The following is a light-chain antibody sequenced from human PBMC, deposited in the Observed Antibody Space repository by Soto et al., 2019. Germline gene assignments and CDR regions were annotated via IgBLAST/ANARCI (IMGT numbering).Light chain of an antibody. V-gene: IGKV1-39*01. Sequence: DIQMTQSPSSLSASVGDRVTITCRASQSINMYLNWYQQKPGKAPKLLIYAESRLQSGVPSRFSGSGSGTDFTLTISSLQPEDFATYYCQQSYSKFRTFVPGTKVDIK. J-gene: IGKJ3*01. CDR1: QSINMY. CDR2: AES. CDR3: QQSYSKFRT.